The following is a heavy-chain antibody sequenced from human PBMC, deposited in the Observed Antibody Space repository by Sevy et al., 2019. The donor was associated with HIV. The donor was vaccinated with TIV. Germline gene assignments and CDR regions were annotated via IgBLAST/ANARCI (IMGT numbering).Heavy chain of an antibody. CDR2: IRRKTYGGTT. J-gene: IGHJ6*02. CDR1: GFTFGDYA. V-gene: IGHV3-49*03. Sequence: GESLKISCTGSGFTFGDYAVSWLRQAPGKGLEWVGFIRRKTYGGTTEYAASVKGRFTISREESKSIAYLQMNSLKTEDTAVYYCTRVQGTISAYFYFGMDVWGQGTTVTVSS. D-gene: IGHD2-21*01. CDR3: TRVQGTISAYFYFGMDV.